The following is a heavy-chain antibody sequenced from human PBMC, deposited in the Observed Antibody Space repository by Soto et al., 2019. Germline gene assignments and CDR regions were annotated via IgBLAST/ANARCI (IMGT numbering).Heavy chain of an antibody. Sequence: GASVKVSCKASGYSFTTYGIFGVRQAPGQGLEWMGWISPYNGKTXNAQKFQGRVTITADESTSIVFMEMSSLRFEDTAVYYCARSRAAXXXRVGMDVWGQGTTVTVS. V-gene: IGHV1-18*01. J-gene: IGHJ6*02. CDR2: ISPYNGKT. CDR3: ARSRAAXXXRVGMDV. CDR1: GYSFTTYG. D-gene: IGHD6-13*01.